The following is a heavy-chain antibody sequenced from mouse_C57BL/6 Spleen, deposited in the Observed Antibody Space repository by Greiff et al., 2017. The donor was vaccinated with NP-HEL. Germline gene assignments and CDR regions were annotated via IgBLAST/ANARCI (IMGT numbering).Heavy chain of an antibody. CDR3: ARWDDYDVGFAY. D-gene: IGHD2-4*01. V-gene: IGHV1-61*01. CDR2: IYPSDSET. J-gene: IGHJ3*01. Sequence: VKQSCKASGYTFTSYWMDWVKQRPGQGLEWIGNIYPSDSETHYNQKFKDKATLTVDKSSSTAYMQLSSLTSEDSAVYYCARWDDYDVGFAYWGQGTLVTVSA. CDR1: GYTFTSYW.